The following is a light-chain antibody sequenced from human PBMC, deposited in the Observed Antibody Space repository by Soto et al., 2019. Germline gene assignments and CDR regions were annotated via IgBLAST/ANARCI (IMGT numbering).Light chain of an antibody. CDR2: EGS. CDR1: SSDVGSSNL. V-gene: IGLV2-23*01. CDR3: CSFARSSTSYV. Sequence: QSALTQPASVSGSPGQSITISCTGTSSDVGSSNLVSWYQQHPGKTPKLIIYEGSRRASGVSGRFSGSMSGNAASLTISGLQAEDEADYYCCSFARSSTSYVFGTGTKVTVL. J-gene: IGLJ1*01.